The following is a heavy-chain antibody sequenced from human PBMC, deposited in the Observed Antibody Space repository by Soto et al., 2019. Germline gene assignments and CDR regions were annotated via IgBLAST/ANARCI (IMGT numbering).Heavy chain of an antibody. CDR2: ISGSGGST. CDR1: GFTFSSYA. Sequence: GGSLRLSCAASGFTFSSYAMSWVRQAPGKGLEWVSAISGSGGSTYYADSVKGRFTISRDNSKNTLYLQMNSLRAEDTAVYYCAKDRSHGYCSSTSCYFWGNWFDPWGQGTLVTVSS. CDR3: AKDRSHGYCSSTSCYFWGNWFDP. V-gene: IGHV3-23*01. D-gene: IGHD2-2*03. J-gene: IGHJ5*02.